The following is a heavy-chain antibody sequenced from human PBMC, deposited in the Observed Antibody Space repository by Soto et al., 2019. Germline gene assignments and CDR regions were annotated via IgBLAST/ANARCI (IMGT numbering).Heavy chain of an antibody. CDR2: ISGSGGST. Sequence: GGSLRLSCAATGFTFSTYAMSWVRQAPGKGLEWVSAISGSGGSTYYTDSVKGRFTISRDNSKNTLYLQMNSLRAEDTAVYYCAVRKTGSFFDYWGQGTLVTVSS. CDR3: AVRKTGSFFDY. D-gene: IGHD1-26*01. J-gene: IGHJ4*02. CDR1: GFTFSTYA. V-gene: IGHV3-23*01.